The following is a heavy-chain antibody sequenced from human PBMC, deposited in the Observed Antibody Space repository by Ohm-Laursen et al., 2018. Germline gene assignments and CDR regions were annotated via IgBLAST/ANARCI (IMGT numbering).Heavy chain of an antibody. D-gene: IGHD5-24*01. J-gene: IGHJ4*02. CDR1: GFTFSSYA. V-gene: IGHV3-23*01. CDR3: ANHRSATWVHKRFDY. Sequence: SLRLPCSASGFTFSSYAMSWVRQAPGKGLEWVSAISDSGGDTYYADSVKGRFTISRDNSKNTLYLQMNSLRADDTAVYYCANHRSATWVHKRFDYWGQGTLVTVSS. CDR2: ISDSGGDT.